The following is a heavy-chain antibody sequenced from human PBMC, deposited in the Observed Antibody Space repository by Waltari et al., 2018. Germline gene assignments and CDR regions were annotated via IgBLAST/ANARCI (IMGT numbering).Heavy chain of an antibody. CDR3: ARLEDCTGPGGNCYSGDSFAMDV. CDR1: GGPFRGFY. Sequence: QVQLQQWGAGLLQPSEPLSLSCAVYGGPFRGFYWGWPRQPPGKGLEWIGEINHAGNTNYSPSLRGRVTLFVDTSKSQFSLKVHSVTAADTAVYYCARLEDCTGPGGNCYSGDSFAMDVWGQGTTVTVSS. J-gene: IGHJ6*02. D-gene: IGHD2-8*02. V-gene: IGHV4-34*02. CDR2: INHAGNT.